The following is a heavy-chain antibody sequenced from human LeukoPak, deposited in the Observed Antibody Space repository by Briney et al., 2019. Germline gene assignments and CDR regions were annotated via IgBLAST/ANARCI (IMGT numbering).Heavy chain of an antibody. CDR1: GFTVSTNY. J-gene: IGHJ5*02. CDR3: ARDVDGRWFDP. V-gene: IGHV3-66*02. Sequence: GGSLRLSCAASGFTVSTNYMSWVRQAPGKGLEWVSVIHSGGSTYYADSVKGRFTISRDNSKNTLHLQMNSLRAEDTAVYYCARDVDGRWFDPWGQGTLATVSS. D-gene: IGHD5-24*01. CDR2: IHSGGST.